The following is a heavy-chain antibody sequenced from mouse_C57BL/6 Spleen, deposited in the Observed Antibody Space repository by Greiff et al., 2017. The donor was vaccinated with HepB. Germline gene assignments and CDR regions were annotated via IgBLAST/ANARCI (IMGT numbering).Heavy chain of an antibody. CDR3: ARGGYPAWFAY. CDR1: GFTFSDYG. CDR2: ISSGSSTI. Sequence: DVQRVESGGGLVKPGGSLKLSCAASGFTFSDYGMHWVRQAPEKGLEWVAYISSGSSTIYYADTVKGRFTISRDNAKNTLFLQMTSLRSEDTAMYYCARGGYPAWFAYWGQGTLVTVSA. D-gene: IGHD2-2*01. J-gene: IGHJ3*01. V-gene: IGHV5-17*01.